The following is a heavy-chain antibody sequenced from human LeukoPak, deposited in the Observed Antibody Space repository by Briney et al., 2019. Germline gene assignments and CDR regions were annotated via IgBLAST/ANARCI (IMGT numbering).Heavy chain of an antibody. CDR1: GFTFSSYS. Sequence: GGALRLSCAASGFTFSSYSMNWGRQAPGKGLEWVSYISSSSRTIYYAGSVKGRFTISRDNAKNSLYLQMNSLRAEDTAVYYCATDYDSTTPGYFAYWGQGTLVTVSS. CDR3: ATDYDSTTPGYFAY. J-gene: IGHJ4*02. CDR2: ISSSSRTI. D-gene: IGHD3-22*01. V-gene: IGHV3-48*01.